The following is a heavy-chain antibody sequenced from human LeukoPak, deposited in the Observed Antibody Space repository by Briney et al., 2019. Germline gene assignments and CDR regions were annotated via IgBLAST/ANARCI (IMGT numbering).Heavy chain of an antibody. CDR2: INHSGST. J-gene: IGHJ6*03. CDR3: ARGNYYYYYMDV. Sequence: SETLSLTCAVYGGSFSGYYWSWIRQPPGKGLEWIGEINHSGSTNYNPSLKSRVTISLDKSKNQFSLRLSSVTAADTAVYYCARGNYYYYYMDVWGKGTTVTVSS. V-gene: IGHV4-34*01. CDR1: GGSFSGYY.